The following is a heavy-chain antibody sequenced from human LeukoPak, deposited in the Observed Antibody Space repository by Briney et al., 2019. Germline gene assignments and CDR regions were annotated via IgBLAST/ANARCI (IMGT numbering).Heavy chain of an antibody. Sequence: PSETLSLTCSVSGGSISSSAYYWGWIRQPPGQGLEWIGSIYYSGSTYYNPSLKSRVTISVDTSKNQFSLKLSSVTAADTAVYYCTSSSWFYYMDVWGKGTTVTVSS. CDR3: TSSSWFYYMDV. V-gene: IGHV4-39*07. CDR2: IYYSGST. D-gene: IGHD6-13*01. J-gene: IGHJ6*03. CDR1: GGSISSSAYY.